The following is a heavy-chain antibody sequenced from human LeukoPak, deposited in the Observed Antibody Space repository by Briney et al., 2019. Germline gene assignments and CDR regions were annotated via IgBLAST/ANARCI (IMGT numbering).Heavy chain of an antibody. CDR1: GGSISSYY. V-gene: IGHV4-59*08. Sequence: TSETLSLTCTVSGGSISSYYWSWIRQPPGKGLEWIGYIYYSGSTNYNPSLKSRVTISVDTSKNQFSLKLSSVTAADTAVYYCASALKTRSYYDILTGPSAGAFDIWGQGTMVTVSS. D-gene: IGHD3-9*01. J-gene: IGHJ3*02. CDR2: IYYSGST. CDR3: ASALKTRSYYDILTGPSAGAFDI.